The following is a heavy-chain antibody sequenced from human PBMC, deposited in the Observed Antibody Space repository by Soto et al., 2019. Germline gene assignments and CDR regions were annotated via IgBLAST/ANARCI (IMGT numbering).Heavy chain of an antibody. CDR2: IKQDGSDK. CDR1: GFTLSSSW. J-gene: IGHJ4*02. V-gene: IGHV3-7*01. Sequence: GGSLRLSCAASGFTLSSSWMSWVRQAAGKGLGWVATIKQDGSDKYYVDCVKARCTVSXXXXVXSXYXQTNSLRGEDTAVYYCATSSAAPGNYWGQGT. D-gene: IGHD6-13*01. CDR3: ATSSAAPGNY.